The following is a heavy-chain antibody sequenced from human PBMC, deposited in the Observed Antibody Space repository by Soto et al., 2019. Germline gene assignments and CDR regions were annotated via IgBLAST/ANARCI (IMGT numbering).Heavy chain of an antibody. CDR1: GVFISSGSYF. V-gene: IGHV4-39*02. Sequence: QLQESGPGLVKPSETLSLTCTVSGVFISSGSYFWGWIRQPPGKGLEWIGSAHSSGGTYYNPALKSRLTISVDKSKNSGSLRLNSVTAADTAVYYCAKLKVGATRDTDVYSWGQGKLVCVSS. D-gene: IGHD1-26*01. J-gene: IGHJ4*02. CDR3: AKLKVGATRDTDVYS. CDR2: AHSSGGT.